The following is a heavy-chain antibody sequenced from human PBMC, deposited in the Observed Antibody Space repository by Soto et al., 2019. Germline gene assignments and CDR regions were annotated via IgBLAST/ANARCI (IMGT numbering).Heavy chain of an antibody. CDR3: ARGNYDILTGYLGAFDI. J-gene: IGHJ3*02. D-gene: IGHD3-9*01. Sequence: QVQLQESGPGLVKPSQTLSLTCTVSGGSISSGGYYWSWIRQHPGKGLEWIGYIYYSGSTYYNPSLKSRVTISVDTSKNQFSRKLSSVTAADTAVYYCARGNYDILTGYLGAFDIWGQGTMVTVSS. CDR1: GGSISSGGYY. V-gene: IGHV4-31*03. CDR2: IYYSGST.